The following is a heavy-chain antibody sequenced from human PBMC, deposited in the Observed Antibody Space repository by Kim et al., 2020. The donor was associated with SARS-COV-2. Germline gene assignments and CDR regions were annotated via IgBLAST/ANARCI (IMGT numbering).Heavy chain of an antibody. CDR2: IIPIFGTA. CDR3: ASYSSSSSVFYYYYYGMDV. V-gene: IGHV1-69*13. CDR1: GGTFSSYA. Sequence: SVKVSCKASGGTFSSYAISWVRQAPGQGLEWMGGIIPIFGTANYAQKFQGRVTITADESTSTAYMELSSLRSEDTAVYYCASYSSSSSVFYYYYYGMDVWGQGTTVTVSS. D-gene: IGHD6-6*01. J-gene: IGHJ6*02.